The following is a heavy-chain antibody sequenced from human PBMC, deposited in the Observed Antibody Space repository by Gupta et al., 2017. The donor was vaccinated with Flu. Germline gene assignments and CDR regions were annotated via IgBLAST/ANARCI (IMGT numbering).Heavy chain of an antibody. J-gene: IGHJ6*02. CDR3: ARDHCSSTSCYALDA. D-gene: IGHD2-2*01. V-gene: IGHV3-7*04. CDR1: RFTFSSYW. CDR2: IKQDGSEK. Sequence: EVQLVESGGDLVQPGGSLRLSCAGSRFTFSSYWMSWVRQAPGKGLEWVANIKQDGSEKYYVDSVKGRFTISRDNAKNSLYLQMNSLRADDTAVYYCARDHCSSTSCYALDAWGQGTTVTVSS.